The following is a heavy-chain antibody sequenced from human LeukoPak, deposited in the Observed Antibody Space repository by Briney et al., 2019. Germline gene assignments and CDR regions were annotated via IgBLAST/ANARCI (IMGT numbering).Heavy chain of an antibody. Sequence: GGSLRLSCAASGFTFSNYGMHWVRQAPGKGLEWVVVISYDGSNNNYADSVKGRFTISRDNSKNTLYLQMNSLRPEDTAVYYCAKVRVGTAHFDYWGQGTLVTVSS. J-gene: IGHJ4*02. D-gene: IGHD2-15*01. CDR1: GFTFSNYG. CDR2: ISYDGSNN. CDR3: AKVRVGTAHFDY. V-gene: IGHV3-30*18.